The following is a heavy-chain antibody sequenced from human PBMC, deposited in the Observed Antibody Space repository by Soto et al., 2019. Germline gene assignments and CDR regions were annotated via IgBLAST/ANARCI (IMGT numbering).Heavy chain of an antibody. CDR1: GDSVSSNSAA. CDR3: ARDHTGSILTGPTDY. Sequence: PSQTLSLTCAISGDSVSSNSAAWNWIRQSPSRGLEWLGRTYYRSKWYNDYPVSVNSRITINADTSKNQFYLQLNSVTPEDTAVYYCARDHTGSILTGPTDYWGQGTLVTVSS. D-gene: IGHD3-9*01. V-gene: IGHV6-1*01. CDR2: TYYRSKWYN. J-gene: IGHJ4*02.